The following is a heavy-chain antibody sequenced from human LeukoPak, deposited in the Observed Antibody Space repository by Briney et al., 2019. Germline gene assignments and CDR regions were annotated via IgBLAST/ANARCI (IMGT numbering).Heavy chain of an antibody. J-gene: IGHJ4*02. V-gene: IGHV4-59*12. CDR3: ARGLSYYYGSGSYYDY. CDR2: IYYSGST. CDR1: GGSISSYY. Sequence: SETLSLTCTVSGGSISSYYWSWIRQPPGKGLEWIGYIYYSGSTNYNPSLKSRVTISVDTSKNQFSLKLSSVTAADTAVYYCARGLSYYYGSGSYYDYWGQGTLVTVSS. D-gene: IGHD3-10*01.